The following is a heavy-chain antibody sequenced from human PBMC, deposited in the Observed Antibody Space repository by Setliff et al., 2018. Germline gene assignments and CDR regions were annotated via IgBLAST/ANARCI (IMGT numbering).Heavy chain of an antibody. CDR1: GASVSSNIYY. Sequence: SETLSLTCTVSGASVSSNIYYWSWIRQPPGRGLEWIGCIYNSGSAIYSPSLKSRVTISVDTSKNQFSLKVSSVTAADTAVYYCARSFSRREKFLLDYWGQGALVTV. CDR3: ARSFSRREKFLLDY. J-gene: IGHJ4*02. V-gene: IGHV4-61*01. CDR2: IYNSGSA.